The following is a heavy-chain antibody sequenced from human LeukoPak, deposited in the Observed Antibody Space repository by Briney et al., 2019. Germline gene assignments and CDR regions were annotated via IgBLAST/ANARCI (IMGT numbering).Heavy chain of an antibody. J-gene: IGHJ6*02. Sequence: PSKTLSLTCTVSGGSISSYSWSWIRQPPGKGLEWIGYVFYSGSTKYNPSLKSRVTISVDTSKNQFSLRLRSVTAADTAVYSCASHLDVSGTYGMDVWGQGTTVTVSS. CDR3: ASHLDVSGTYGMDV. CDR1: GGSISSYS. D-gene: IGHD5/OR15-5a*01. V-gene: IGHV4-59*08. CDR2: VFYSGST.